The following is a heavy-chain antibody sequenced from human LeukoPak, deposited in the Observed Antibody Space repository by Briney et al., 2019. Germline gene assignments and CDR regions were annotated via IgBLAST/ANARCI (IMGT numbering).Heavy chain of an antibody. CDR3: AREVTFGGVIVYFDY. CDR2: IKQDGSEK. Sequence: GGSLRLSCAASGFTFSSDWMSWVRQAPGKGLEWVANIKQDGSEKYYVDSVKGRFTISRDNAKNSLYLQMNSLRAEDTAVYYCAREVTFGGVIVYFDYWGQGTLVTVSS. D-gene: IGHD3-16*02. V-gene: IGHV3-7*01. CDR1: GFTFSSDW. J-gene: IGHJ4*02.